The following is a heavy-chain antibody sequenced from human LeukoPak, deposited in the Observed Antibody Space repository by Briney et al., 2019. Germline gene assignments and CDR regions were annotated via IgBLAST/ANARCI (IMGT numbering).Heavy chain of an antibody. CDR1: GGSISSGDYY. Sequence: SETLSLTCTVSGGSISSGDYYWSWIRQPPGKGLEWIGYIYYSGSTYYNPSLKSRVTISVDTSKNQFSLKLSSVTAADTAVYYCARGPITIFGVVTAYYGMDVWGQGTTVTVSS. J-gene: IGHJ6*02. CDR2: IYYSGST. D-gene: IGHD3-3*01. CDR3: ARGPITIFGVVTAYYGMDV. V-gene: IGHV4-30-4*01.